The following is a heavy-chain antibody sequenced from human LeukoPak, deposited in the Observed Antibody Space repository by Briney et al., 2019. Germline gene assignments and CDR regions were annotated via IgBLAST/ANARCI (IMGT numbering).Heavy chain of an antibody. Sequence: GESLKISCKGSGYSFTSYWIGWVRQMPGKGLEWMGIIYPGDSDTRYSPSFQGQVTISADKSISTAYLQWSSLKASDTAMYYCARTSGSYEVPDYYYYYYMDVWGKGTTVTVSS. V-gene: IGHV5-51*01. CDR1: GYSFTSYW. CDR3: ARTSGSYEVPDYYYYYYMDV. J-gene: IGHJ6*03. D-gene: IGHD1-26*01. CDR2: IYPGDSDT.